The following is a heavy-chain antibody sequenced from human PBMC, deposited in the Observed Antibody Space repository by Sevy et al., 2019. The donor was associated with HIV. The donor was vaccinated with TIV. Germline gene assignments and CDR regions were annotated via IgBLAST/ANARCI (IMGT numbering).Heavy chain of an antibody. CDR2: INTNTGNP. CDR3: ARTSRGIVVVPAAQHYYGMDV. J-gene: IGHJ6*02. D-gene: IGHD2-2*01. CDR1: GYTFISYG. Sequence: ASVKVSCKASGYTFISYGMNWVRQAPGQGLEWMGWINTNTGNPTYAQGFTGRFVFSLNTSINTAYLQISSLKAGDTAVYYCARTSRGIVVVPAAQHYYGMDVWGQGTTVTVSS. V-gene: IGHV7-4-1*02.